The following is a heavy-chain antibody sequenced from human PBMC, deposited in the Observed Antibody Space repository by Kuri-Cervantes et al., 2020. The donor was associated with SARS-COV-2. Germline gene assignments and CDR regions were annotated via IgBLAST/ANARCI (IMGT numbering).Heavy chain of an antibody. CDR1: GFTFSSYW. CDR2: INSDGSST. D-gene: IGHD2-2*01. V-gene: IGHV3-74*01. CDR3: ARTCSSTSCYSAN. J-gene: IGHJ4*02. Sequence: GESLKISCAASGFTFSSYWMHWVRQAPGKGLVWVSRINSDGSSTSYADSVKGRFTISRDNAKNTLYLQMNSLRAEDTAVYYCARTCSSTSCYSANWGQGTLVTDSS.